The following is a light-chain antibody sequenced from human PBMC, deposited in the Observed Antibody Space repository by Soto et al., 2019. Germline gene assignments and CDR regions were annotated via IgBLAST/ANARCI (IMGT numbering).Light chain of an antibody. CDR3: LFSYTGAWV. CDR2: VTD. V-gene: IGLV7-46*01. J-gene: IGLJ3*02. Sequence: QAVVTQEPSLTVSPGGTVTLTCGSNTGTVTSGHFPYWFQQKPGQAPRTLIYVTDKKHSWTPARFSGSLLGGKAALTLSGAQPEDEADYYCLFSYTGAWVFGGGTKLTVL. CDR1: TGTVTSGHF.